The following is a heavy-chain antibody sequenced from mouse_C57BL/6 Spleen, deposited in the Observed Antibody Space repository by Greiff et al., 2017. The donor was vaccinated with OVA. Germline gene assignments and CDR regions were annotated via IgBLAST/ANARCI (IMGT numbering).Heavy chain of an antibody. CDR3: AKGGLDYYAMDY. CDR1: GFSLTSYG. V-gene: IGHV2-4*01. CDR2: IWSGGST. J-gene: IGHJ4*01. Sequence: QVQLKQSGPGLVQPSQSLSITCTVSGFSLTSYGVHWVRQPPGQGLEWLGVIWSGGSTDYNAAFIYRLSISKDNSKSQVFFKMNSLQADDTAIYYCAKGGLDYYAMDYWGQGTSVTVSS. D-gene: IGHD3-3*01.